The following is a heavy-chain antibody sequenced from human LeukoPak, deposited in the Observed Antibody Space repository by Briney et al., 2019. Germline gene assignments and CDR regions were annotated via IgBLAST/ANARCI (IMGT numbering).Heavy chain of an antibody. D-gene: IGHD2-2*01. Sequence: GESLRISWQGSGYSFNSYWISWVRQMPGKGLEWMGRIDPSDSYTNYSPSFQGHVTISADKSISTAYLQWSSLKASDTAMYYCLLKGYCSSTSCYPFDYWGQGTLVTVSS. CDR3: LLKGYCSSTSCYPFDY. J-gene: IGHJ4*02. CDR2: IDPSDSYT. CDR1: GYSFNSYW. V-gene: IGHV5-10-1*01.